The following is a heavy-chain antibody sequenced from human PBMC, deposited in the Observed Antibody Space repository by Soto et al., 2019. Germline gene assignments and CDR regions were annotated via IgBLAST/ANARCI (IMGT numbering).Heavy chain of an antibody. Sequence: QVQLVQSGAEVKKPGASVKVSCKASGYTFSDYYMHWVRQAPGQGLEWMGWINPNTGGTNYAQRFQGRVTMPWDTSISTAYMELSSLRSDDTALYYCATDVGSSSRYFHRWGQGTLVTVSS. CDR3: ATDVGSSSRYFHR. V-gene: IGHV1-2*02. D-gene: IGHD6-6*01. J-gene: IGHJ1*01. CDR2: INPNTGGT. CDR1: GYTFSDYY.